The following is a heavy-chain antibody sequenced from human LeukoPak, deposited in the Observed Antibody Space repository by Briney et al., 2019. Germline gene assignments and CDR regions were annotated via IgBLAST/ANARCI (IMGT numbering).Heavy chain of an antibody. D-gene: IGHD3-22*01. CDR3: ARQNYDSSVIAY. V-gene: IGHV4-39*07. CDR1: GGSISSSSYY. J-gene: IGHJ4*02. Sequence: SETLSLTCTVSGGSISSSSYYWGWIRQPPGKGLEWIGSIYYSGSTYYNPSLKSRVTISVDTSKNQFSLKLSSVTAADTAVYYCARQNYDSSVIAYWGQGTLVTVSS. CDR2: IYYSGST.